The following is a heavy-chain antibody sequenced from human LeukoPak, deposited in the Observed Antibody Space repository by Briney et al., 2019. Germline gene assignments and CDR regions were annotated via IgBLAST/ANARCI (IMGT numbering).Heavy chain of an antibody. V-gene: IGHV3-64*01. J-gene: IGHJ4*02. CDR3: ARDGGSYSPLYYFDY. CDR1: GFTFSSYA. CDR2: ISSNGGST. D-gene: IGHD1-26*01. Sequence: PGGSLRLSCVASGFTFSSYATHWVRQAPGKGLEYVSAISSNGGSTYYANSVKGRFTISRDNSKNTLYLQMGSLRAEDMAVYYCARDGGSYSPLYYFDYWGQGTLVTVSS.